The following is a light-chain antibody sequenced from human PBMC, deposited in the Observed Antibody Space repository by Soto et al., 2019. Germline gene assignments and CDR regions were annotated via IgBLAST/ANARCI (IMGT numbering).Light chain of an antibody. Sequence: QSVLTQPASVSGSPGQSITISCTGTTSDVGAYNFVSWYQHHPDKAPKLMVYEVSSRPSGVSNRFSGSKSGNTASLTISGLQAEDEADYFCSSYSSTTTQYVLGTGTKLTVL. CDR3: SSYSSTTTQYV. CDR1: TSDVGAYNF. CDR2: EVS. V-gene: IGLV2-14*01. J-gene: IGLJ1*01.